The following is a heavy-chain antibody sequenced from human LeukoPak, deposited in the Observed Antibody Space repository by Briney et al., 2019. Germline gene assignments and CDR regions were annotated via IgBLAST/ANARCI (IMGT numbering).Heavy chain of an antibody. J-gene: IGHJ4*02. V-gene: IGHV4-39*01. CDR2: IYYSGST. CDR3: ARAVAGLFGY. CDR1: GGSISSSSYY. Sequence: SETLSLTCTVSGGSISSSSYYWGWIRQPPGKGLEWIGSIYYSGSTYYNPSLKSRVTISVDTSKNQFSLKLSSVTAADTAVYYCARAVAGLFGYWGQGTLVTVSS. D-gene: IGHD6-19*01.